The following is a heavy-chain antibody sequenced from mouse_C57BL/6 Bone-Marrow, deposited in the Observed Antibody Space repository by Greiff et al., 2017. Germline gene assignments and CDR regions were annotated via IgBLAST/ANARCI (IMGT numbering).Heavy chain of an antibody. V-gene: IGHV5-9*01. CDR1: GFTFSSYT. CDR3: ARREFITTVVADYFDY. D-gene: IGHD1-1*01. CDR2: ISGGGGNT. J-gene: IGHJ2*01. Sequence: EVQVVESGGGLVKPGGSLKLFCAASGFTFSSYTMSWVRQTPEKRLEWVATISGGGGNTYYPDSVKGRFTISRDNAKNTLYLQMSSLRSEDTALYYCARREFITTVVADYFDYWGQGTTLTVSS.